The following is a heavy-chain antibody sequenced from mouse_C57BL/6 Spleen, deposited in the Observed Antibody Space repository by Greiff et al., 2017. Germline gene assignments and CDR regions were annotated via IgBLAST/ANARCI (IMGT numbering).Heavy chain of an antibody. Sequence: EVQLQQSGGGLVQPGGSMKLSCAASGFTFSDAWMDWVRQSPEKGLEWVAEIRNKANNHETYYAESVKGRFTISRDDSKSSVYLQMNSLRAEDTGIYYCTRDDYYGWYFDVWGTGTTVTVSS. D-gene: IGHD1-1*01. CDR3: TRDDYYGWYFDV. CDR2: IRNKANNHET. CDR1: GFTFSDAW. J-gene: IGHJ1*03. V-gene: IGHV6-6*01.